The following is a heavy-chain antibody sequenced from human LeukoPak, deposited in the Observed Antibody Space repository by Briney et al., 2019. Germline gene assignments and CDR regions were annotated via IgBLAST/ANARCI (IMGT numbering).Heavy chain of an antibody. CDR1: GFTFSSYS. CDR3: ARAAPTVTDY. D-gene: IGHD4-17*01. V-gene: IGHV3-21*01. J-gene: IGHJ4*02. CDR2: ISSSSSYI. Sequence: GGSLRLSCAASGFTFSSYSMNWVRQAPGKGLEWVSSISSSSSYIYYADSVEGRFTISRDNAKNSLYLQMNSLRAEDTAVYYCARAAPTVTDYWGQGTLVTVSS.